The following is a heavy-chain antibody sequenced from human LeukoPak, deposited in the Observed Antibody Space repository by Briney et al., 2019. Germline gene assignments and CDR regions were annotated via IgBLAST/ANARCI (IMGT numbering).Heavy chain of an antibody. CDR3: ARDVEYYGSGSPRNWFDP. Sequence: SETLSLTCAVYGGSFSGYYWGWVRQPPGKGLEWIGRIYTSGSTNYNPSLKSRVTMSVDTSKNQFSLKLSSVTAADTAVYYCARDVEYYGSGSPRNWFDPWGQGTLVTVSS. CDR2: IYTSGST. J-gene: IGHJ5*02. D-gene: IGHD3-10*01. V-gene: IGHV4-4*07. CDR1: GGSFSGYY.